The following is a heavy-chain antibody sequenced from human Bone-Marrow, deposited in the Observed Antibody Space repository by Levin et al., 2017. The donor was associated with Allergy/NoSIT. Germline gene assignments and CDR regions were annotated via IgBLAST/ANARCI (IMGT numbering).Heavy chain of an antibody. D-gene: IGHD6-13*01. J-gene: IGHJ6*02. V-gene: IGHV6-1*01. CDR3: ARDTVWPYSSSWYYDYYYGMDV. CDR1: GDSVSSTSAA. CDR2: TYYRSKWYN. Sequence: SQTLSLTCAISGDSVSSTSAAWNWIRQSPSRGLEWLGRTYYRSKWYNDYAVSVKSRITINPDTSKNQFSLQLNSVTPEDTAVYYCARDTVWPYSSSWYYDYYYGMDVWGQGTTVTVSS.